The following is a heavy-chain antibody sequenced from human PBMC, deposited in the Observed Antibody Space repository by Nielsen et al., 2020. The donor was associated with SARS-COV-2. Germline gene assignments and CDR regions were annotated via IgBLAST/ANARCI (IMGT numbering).Heavy chain of an antibody. CDR1: GLTFRNND. D-gene: IGHD3-3*01. CDR2: INSGGSLI. J-gene: IGHJ3*01. CDR3: ARESDDAFDV. Sequence: GESLKISCAASGLTFRNNDMNWVRQAPGKGLEWVSYINSGGSLIYYTDSVKGRFTISRDNARNSLYLQMNSLRAEDTAVYYCARESDDAFDVWGHGTMVTVSS. V-gene: IGHV3-48*03.